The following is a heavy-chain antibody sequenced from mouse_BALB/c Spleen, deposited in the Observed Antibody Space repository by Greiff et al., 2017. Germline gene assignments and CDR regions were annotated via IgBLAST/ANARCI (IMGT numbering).Heavy chain of an antibody. CDR3: ARITTEGFDY. J-gene: IGHJ2*01. V-gene: IGHV3-2*02. CDR1: GYSITSDYA. CDR2: ISYSGST. D-gene: IGHD2-4*01. Sequence: EVKLVESGPGLVKPSQSLSLTCTVTGYSITSDYAWNWIRQFPGNKLEWMGYISYSGSTSYNPSLKSRISITRDTSKNQFFLQLNSVTTEDTATYYCARITTEGFDYWGQGTTLTVSS.